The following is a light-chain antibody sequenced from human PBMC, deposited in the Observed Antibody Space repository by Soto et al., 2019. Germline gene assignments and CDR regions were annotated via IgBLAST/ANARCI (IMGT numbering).Light chain of an antibody. Sequence: QSVLTQPPSASGSPGQSVTISCTGTSSDVGGYNYVSWYQQHPGKAPKLIIYEVYKRPSGVPDRFSGSKSGTSASLAVCGLQSEEEADYYCAAWAASLNCVVFVGGTQLTVL. CDR1: SSDVGGYNY. CDR2: EVY. V-gene: IGLV2-8*01. CDR3: AAWAASLNCVV. J-gene: IGLJ2*01.